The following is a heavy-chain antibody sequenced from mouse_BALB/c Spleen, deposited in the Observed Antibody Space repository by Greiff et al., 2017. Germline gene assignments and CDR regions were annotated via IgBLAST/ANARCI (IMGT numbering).Heavy chain of an antibody. J-gene: IGHJ4*01. Sequence: EVQRVESGGGLVQPGGSLKLSCAASGFTFSSYGMSWVRQTPDKRLELVATINSNGGSTYYPDSVKGRFTISRDNAKNTLYLQMSSLKSEDTAMYYCARVDDYDAMDYWGQGTSVTVSS. CDR1: GFTFSSYG. V-gene: IGHV5-6-3*01. CDR2: INSNGGST. CDR3: ARVDDYDAMDY.